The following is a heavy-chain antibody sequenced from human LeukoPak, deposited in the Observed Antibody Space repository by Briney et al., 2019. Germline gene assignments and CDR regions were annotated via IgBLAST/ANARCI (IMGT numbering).Heavy chain of an antibody. J-gene: IGHJ4*01. D-gene: IGHD1-26*01. V-gene: IGHV3-48*02. CDR3: ARMISGXXXXGXFDS. CDR1: GFSFSSYT. Sequence: GGSLRLSCAASGFSFSSYTMNWVRQAPGKGLEWVSYITSSSSTIYYADSVKGRFTISRDNAQNSLYLQMNSLRDEDTAVYYCARMISGXXXXGXFDSWGXGTLVTVS. CDR2: ITSSSSTI.